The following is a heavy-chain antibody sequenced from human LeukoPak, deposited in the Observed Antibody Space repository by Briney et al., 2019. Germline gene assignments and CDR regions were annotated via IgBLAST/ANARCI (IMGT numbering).Heavy chain of an antibody. CDR3: AKDTGYYYGSGSYFDY. Sequence: TGGSLRLSCAASGFTFSSYAMSWVRQAPGKGLEWVSAISGSGGSTYYADSVKGRFTISRDNSKNTLYLQMNSLRAEDTAVYYCAKDTGYYYGSGSYFDYWGQGTLVTVSS. CDR2: ISGSGGST. D-gene: IGHD3-10*01. J-gene: IGHJ4*02. V-gene: IGHV3-23*01. CDR1: GFTFSSYA.